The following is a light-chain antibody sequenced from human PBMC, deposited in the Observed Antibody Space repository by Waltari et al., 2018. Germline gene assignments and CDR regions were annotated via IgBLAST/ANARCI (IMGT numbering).Light chain of an antibody. CDR3: QSADSSGTNVV. V-gene: IGLV3-25*03. CDR1: ALPKQH. CDR2: KDR. J-gene: IGLJ2*01. Sequence: SYELTQPPSASVSPGQTARIPCSGDALPKQHAYWYHQKPGQAPVLAIYKDRERPSGIPERFSGSSSGTTVTLTISGVQAEDEADYYCQSADSSGTNVVFGGGTKLTVL.